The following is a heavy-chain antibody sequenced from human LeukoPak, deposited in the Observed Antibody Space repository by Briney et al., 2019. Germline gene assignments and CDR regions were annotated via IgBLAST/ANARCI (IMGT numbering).Heavy chain of an antibody. D-gene: IGHD4-23*01. V-gene: IGHV1-18*01. Sequence: ISAYNGNTNYAQKLQGRVTMTTDTSTSTAYMELRSLRSDDTAVYYCARVVVDYGGNSIDYWGQGTLVTVSS. CDR2: ISAYNGNT. J-gene: IGHJ4*02. CDR3: ARVVVDYGGNSIDY.